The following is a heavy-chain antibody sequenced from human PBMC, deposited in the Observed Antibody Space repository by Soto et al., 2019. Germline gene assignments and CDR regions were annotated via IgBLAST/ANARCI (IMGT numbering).Heavy chain of an antibody. CDR3: AREKETIFGVAGLADV. CDR2: IYYSGST. V-gene: IGHV4-31*03. D-gene: IGHD3-3*01. Sequence: SETLSLTCTFSGGSISSGGYYWSWIRQHPGKGLEWIGYIYYSGSTYYNPSLKSRVTISVDTSKNQFSLKLSSVTAADTAVYYCAREKETIFGVAGLADVWGKGTTVTVSS. CDR1: GGSISSGGYY. J-gene: IGHJ6*04.